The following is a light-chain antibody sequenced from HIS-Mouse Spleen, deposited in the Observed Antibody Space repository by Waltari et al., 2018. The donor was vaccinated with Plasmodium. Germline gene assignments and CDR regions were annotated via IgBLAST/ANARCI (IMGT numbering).Light chain of an antibody. CDR3: CSYAGSYTLV. CDR1: SRDVCGYHY. Sequence: QSALTQPRSVSGSPGQSVTISCPGTSRDVCGYHYVSWYQQHPGKAPKLMIYDVSKRPSGVPDRFSGSKSGNTASLTISGLQAEDEADYYCCSYAGSYTLVFGGGTKLTVL. V-gene: IGLV2-11*01. CDR2: DVS. J-gene: IGLJ2*01.